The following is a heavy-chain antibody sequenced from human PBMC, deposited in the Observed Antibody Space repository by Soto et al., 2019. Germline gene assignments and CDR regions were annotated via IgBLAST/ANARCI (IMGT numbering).Heavy chain of an antibody. CDR3: ARNVDWFDP. CDR1: GYTFTRYA. J-gene: IGHJ5*02. D-gene: IGHD2-21*01. Sequence: ASVKVSCKASGYTFTRYAMHWVRQAPGQGPEWMGWIKTGNGNTHYSQKFQGRVTFTRDASATTAYMELSSLTSEDTAVYYCARNVDWFDPWGQGTLVTVSS. V-gene: IGHV1-3*04. CDR2: IKTGNGNT.